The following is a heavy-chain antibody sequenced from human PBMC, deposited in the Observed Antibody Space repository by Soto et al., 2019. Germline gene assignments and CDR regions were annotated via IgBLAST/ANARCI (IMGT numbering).Heavy chain of an antibody. CDR2: IFYTGTT. CDR3: ARLVVVAPVANA. Sequence: SETLSLTCSVSGGSINYNSYYWGWIRQPPGKGLEWVGGIFYTGTTYYSPSLKDRVTISVDTSKNSFSPNLTSVTAADTAVYFCARLVVVAPVANAWGQGTLVTVSS. CDR1: GGSINYNSYY. D-gene: IGHD2-2*01. V-gene: IGHV4-39*02. J-gene: IGHJ5*02.